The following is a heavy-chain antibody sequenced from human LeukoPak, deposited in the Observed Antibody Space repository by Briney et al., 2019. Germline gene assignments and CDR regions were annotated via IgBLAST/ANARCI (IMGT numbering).Heavy chain of an antibody. CDR2: INPNSGGT. J-gene: IGHJ4*02. D-gene: IGHD3-22*01. CDR1: GYTFTGYS. CDR3: ARLTSGYYPYYFDH. Sequence: ASVKVSCKTSGYTFTGYSIHWVRQAPGQGLEWMGRINPNSGGTNYAQKFQGRVTMTRDTSISTAYMELNRLTSDDTAVYYCARLTSGYYPYYFDHWGQGTLVTVSS. V-gene: IGHV1-2*06.